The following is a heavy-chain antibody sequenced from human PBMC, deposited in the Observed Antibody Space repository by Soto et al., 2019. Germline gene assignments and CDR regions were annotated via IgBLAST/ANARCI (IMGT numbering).Heavy chain of an antibody. CDR1: GGSVSSGYY. V-gene: IGHV4-31*01. J-gene: IGHJ6*02. Sequence: TLSLRCTVSGGSVSSGYYWSWILQHPVKCLEWIWYIYYSGNTYYNPYLKSLVYISLYTSKSKFSLKLDSVTAAETAVYYCARDAPVALGVPNSMDVWGQGTTGTVSS. CDR3: ARDAPVALGVPNSMDV. CDR2: IYYSGNT. D-gene: IGHD3-3*02.